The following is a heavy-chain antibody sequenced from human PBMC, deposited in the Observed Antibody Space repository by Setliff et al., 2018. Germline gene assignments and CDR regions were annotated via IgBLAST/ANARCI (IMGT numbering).Heavy chain of an antibody. Sequence: KPSETLSLTCNVSGGSISSYYWTWIRQPPGKGLEWIGYFYHSGSTNYNPPLKGRVTMTSDTSRNQLSLKLTSVSAADTAIYYCARSSYYASGNSHNYYMDVWGKGTAVTVSS. CDR2: FYHSGST. D-gene: IGHD3-10*01. CDR1: GGSISSYY. J-gene: IGHJ6*03. CDR3: ARSSYYASGNSHNYYMDV. V-gene: IGHV4-59*08.